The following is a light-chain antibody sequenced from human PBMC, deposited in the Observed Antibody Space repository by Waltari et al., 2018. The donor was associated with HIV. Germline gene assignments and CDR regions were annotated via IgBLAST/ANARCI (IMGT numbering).Light chain of an antibody. Sequence: QSALTQPASVSGPPGQSTTITFTGTSSAVGGYNYVSWYQQHPGKAPTLMIYDVSNRPSGVSNRFSGSKSGNTASLTISVLQAEDEADYYCSSYTSSSTLVFGGGTKLTVL. J-gene: IGLJ2*01. CDR1: SSAVGGYNY. CDR2: DVS. CDR3: SSYTSSSTLV. V-gene: IGLV2-14*03.